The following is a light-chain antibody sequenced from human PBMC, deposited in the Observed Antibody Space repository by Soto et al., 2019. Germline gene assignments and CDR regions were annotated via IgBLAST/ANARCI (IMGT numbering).Light chain of an antibody. V-gene: IGLV2-14*01. CDR3: SSYTTTSSYV. CDR1: SSDVGAYSY. CDR2: EVS. Sequence: QSGLAQPPSVSGSPGQSITISCTGTSSDVGAYSYVSWYQQHPGKAPKLMIYEVSNRPAGVSNRFSGSKSVNTASLTISGLQAEDEADYYCSSYTTTSSYVFGTGTKVTVL. J-gene: IGLJ1*01.